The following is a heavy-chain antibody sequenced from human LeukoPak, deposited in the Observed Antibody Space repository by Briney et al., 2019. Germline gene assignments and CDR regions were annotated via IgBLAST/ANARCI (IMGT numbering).Heavy chain of an antibody. CDR2: ISSSSSYI. CDR3: ARAGRRGRWLQEDY. V-gene: IGHV3-21*01. Sequence: GGFLRLSCAASGFTFSSCSMNWVRQAPGKGLEWVSSISSSSSYIYYADSVKGRFTISRDNAKNSLYLQMNSLRAEDTAVYYCARAGRRGRWLQEDYWGQGTLVTVSS. J-gene: IGHJ4*02. CDR1: GFTFSSCS. D-gene: IGHD5-24*01.